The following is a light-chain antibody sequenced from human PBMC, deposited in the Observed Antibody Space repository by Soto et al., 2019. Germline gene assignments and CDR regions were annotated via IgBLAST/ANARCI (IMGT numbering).Light chain of an antibody. Sequence: DIPMTQSPSSLSASVGDRVTITCQASQDIRDKLNWYQQKPGKAPKLLIYDASNLETGVPSRFRGSGSGTEFTFSISSLQPEDFAAYYCQQYDILITFGGGTKVEIK. CDR3: QQYDILIT. CDR2: DAS. J-gene: IGKJ4*01. V-gene: IGKV1-33*01. CDR1: QDIRDK.